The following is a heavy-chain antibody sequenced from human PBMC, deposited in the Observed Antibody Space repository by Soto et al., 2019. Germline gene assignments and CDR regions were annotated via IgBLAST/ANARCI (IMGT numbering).Heavy chain of an antibody. CDR1: GGSFSGYY. CDR3: ARGGPVLLWFGEKRGLDY. CDR2: INHSGST. V-gene: IGHV4-34*01. J-gene: IGHJ4*02. Sequence: QVQLQQWGAGLLKPSETLSLTCAVYGGSFSGYYWSWIRQPPGKGLEWIGEINHSGSTNYNPSLKSRGTITVDTSKNQVSLKLSSVTAADTAVYYCARGGPVLLWFGEKRGLDYWGQGTLVTVSS. D-gene: IGHD3-10*01.